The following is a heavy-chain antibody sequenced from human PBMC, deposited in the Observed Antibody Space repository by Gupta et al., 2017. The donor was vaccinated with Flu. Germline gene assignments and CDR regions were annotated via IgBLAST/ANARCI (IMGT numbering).Heavy chain of an antibody. CDR2: INPNSGGT. Sequence: QVQLVQSGAEVKKPGASVKVSCKASGYTFTGYNLHWVRQAPGQGLEWMGWINPNSGGTNYAQKFQGWVTMTRDTSISTAYMELSRLRSDDTAVYYCARVADTAMVTTVGYYGMDVWGQGTTVTVSS. CDR3: ARVADTAMVTTVGYYGMDV. CDR1: GYTFTGYN. D-gene: IGHD5-18*01. J-gene: IGHJ6*02. V-gene: IGHV1-2*04.